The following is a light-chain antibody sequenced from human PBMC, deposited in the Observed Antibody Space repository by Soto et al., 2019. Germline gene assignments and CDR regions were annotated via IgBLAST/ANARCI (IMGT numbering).Light chain of an antibody. CDR3: AAWDGSLNVVL. V-gene: IGLV1-44*01. Sequence: QSALTQPPSASGTPGQRVTISCSGSSSNIGTNTVNWYQQFPRSAPKLLMYSTNQRPSGVPGRFSGSKSGTSASLAISGLQSEDEADYYCAAWDGSLNVVLFGGGTKVTVL. CDR1: SSNIGTNT. J-gene: IGLJ3*02. CDR2: STN.